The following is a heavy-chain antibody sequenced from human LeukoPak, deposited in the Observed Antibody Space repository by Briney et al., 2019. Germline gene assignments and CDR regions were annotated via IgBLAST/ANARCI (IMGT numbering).Heavy chain of an antibody. V-gene: IGHV4-34*01. CDR3: ARVSLWPGSGWYNSVD. Sequence: PSETLSLTCAVYGGSFSGYYWSWIRQPPGKGLEWIGEINHSGSTNYNPSLKSRVTISVDTSKNQFSLKLSSVTAADTAVYYCARVSLWPGSGWYNSVDWGQGTLVTVSS. D-gene: IGHD6-19*01. J-gene: IGHJ4*02. CDR2: INHSGST. CDR1: GGSFSGYY.